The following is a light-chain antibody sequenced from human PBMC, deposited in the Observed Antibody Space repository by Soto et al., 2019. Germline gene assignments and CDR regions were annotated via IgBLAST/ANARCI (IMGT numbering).Light chain of an antibody. CDR2: EVI. Sequence: QSVLTQPASVSGSPGQSITISCTGTSSDVGGAYNYVSWYQQHPGKAPKLMIYEVIHRPSGVSNRFSGSKSGTTASLTISGLQAEDEADYYCSSYTTTDPYVFGTGTKLTVL. CDR1: SSDVGGAYNY. J-gene: IGLJ1*01. CDR3: SSYTTTDPYV. V-gene: IGLV2-14*01.